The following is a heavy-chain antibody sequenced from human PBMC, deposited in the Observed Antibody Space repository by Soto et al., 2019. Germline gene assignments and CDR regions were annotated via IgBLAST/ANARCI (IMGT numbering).Heavy chain of an antibody. Sequence: SETLSLTCTVSGFSISSSSYYWGWIRQPPGKGLEWIGSIYYSGSTYYNPSLKSRVTISVDTSKNQFSLKLSSVTAADTAVYYCARLDAYYVDYYYGMDVWGQGTTVTVSS. CDR3: ARLDAYYVDYYYGMDV. CDR1: GFSISSSSYY. J-gene: IGHJ6*02. V-gene: IGHV4-39*01. D-gene: IGHD1-26*01. CDR2: IYYSGST.